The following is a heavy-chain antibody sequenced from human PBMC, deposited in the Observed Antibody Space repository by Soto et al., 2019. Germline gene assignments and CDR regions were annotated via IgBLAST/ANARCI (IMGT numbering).Heavy chain of an antibody. D-gene: IGHD3-10*01. CDR2: ISGSGGST. CDR3: AKDWLAVRGEPPTD. V-gene: IGHV3-23*01. CDR1: GFTFSSYA. J-gene: IGHJ4*02. Sequence: EVQLLESGGGLVQPGGSLRLSCAASGFTFSSYAMSWVRQAPGKGQEWVSAISGSGGSTYYADSVKRRFTISRDNSKNTLYLQMNSLRAEDTAVYYCAKDWLAVRGEPPTDWGQGTLVTVSS.